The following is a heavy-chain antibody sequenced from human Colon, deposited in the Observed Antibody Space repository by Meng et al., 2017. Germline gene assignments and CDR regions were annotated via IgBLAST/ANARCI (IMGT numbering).Heavy chain of an antibody. Sequence: QVQVQESGPGLVQPSQTLSLTCTVSGGSISSGDYYWSWISQPPGKGLEWIGYIYYSGSTYSNASLKSRVTISIDRSKNQFSLKLSSVTAADTAVYYCARDRKHYGERGWFDPWGQGTLVTISS. CDR1: GGSISSGDYY. D-gene: IGHD4-17*01. CDR2: IYYSGST. J-gene: IGHJ5*02. V-gene: IGHV4-30-4*01. CDR3: ARDRKHYGERGWFDP.